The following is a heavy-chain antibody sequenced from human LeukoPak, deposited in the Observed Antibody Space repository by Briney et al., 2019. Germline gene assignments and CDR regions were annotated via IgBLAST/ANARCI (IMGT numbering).Heavy chain of an antibody. Sequence: SGVSLRLSCAASRFTISSYGMHWVRQAPGKGLQWVAYIRYDGSNQYYADSAKGRFTISRDNSKNTLYLQMNSLRSEDTAVYYCAKDDSTSWYYFDYWGQGTLVTVSS. J-gene: IGHJ4*02. D-gene: IGHD6-13*01. V-gene: IGHV3-30*02. CDR1: RFTISSYG. CDR2: IRYDGSNQ. CDR3: AKDDSTSWYYFDY.